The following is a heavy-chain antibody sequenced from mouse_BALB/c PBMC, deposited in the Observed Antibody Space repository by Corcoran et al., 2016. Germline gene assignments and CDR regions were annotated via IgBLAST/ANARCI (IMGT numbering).Heavy chain of an antibody. Sequence: QIQLVQSGHELKKPGETVKISCKASGYTFTNDGMNWVKQAPGKGLKWMGWINTYTGEPTYADDFKGRFAFSLETSASTAYLQINNLKNEDTATYFCARSLHYYGSSYDWFAYWGEGTLVTVSA. V-gene: IGHV9-3-1*01. CDR2: INTYTGEP. D-gene: IGHD1-1*01. CDR1: GYTFTNDG. CDR3: ARSLHYYGSSYDWFAY. J-gene: IGHJ3*01.